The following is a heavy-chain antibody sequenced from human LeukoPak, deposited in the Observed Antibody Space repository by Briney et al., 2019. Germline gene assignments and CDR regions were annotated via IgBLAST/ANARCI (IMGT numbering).Heavy chain of an antibody. J-gene: IGHJ6*03. CDR2: IYYSGST. CDR3: ARVGVMITFGGVIVPRREDYYMDV. Sequence: SETLSLTCTVSGGSISSSSYYWGWIRQPPGKGLEWIGSIYYSGSTYYNPSLKSRVTISVDTSKNQFSLKLSSVTAADTAVYYCARVGVMITFGGVIVPRREDYYMDVWGKGTTVTVSS. D-gene: IGHD3-16*02. V-gene: IGHV4-39*07. CDR1: GGSISSSSYY.